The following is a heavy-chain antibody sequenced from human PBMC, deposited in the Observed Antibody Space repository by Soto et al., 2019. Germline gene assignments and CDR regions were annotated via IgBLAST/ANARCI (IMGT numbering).Heavy chain of an antibody. CDR3: AKDSSKGWDTPAHNEYFHN. V-gene: IGHV3-30*18. Sequence: QVQLVESGGGVVQPGRSLRLSCAASGFTFSSYGMHWVRQAPGKGLEWVALISYDGNKKYYADSVKDRFTISRDNSKNTLYLQMNRLRGEDTAVYYCAKDSSKGWDTPAHNEYFHNLGQGTMDTV. CDR1: GFTFSSYG. D-gene: IGHD6-19*01. CDR2: ISYDGNKK. J-gene: IGHJ1*01.